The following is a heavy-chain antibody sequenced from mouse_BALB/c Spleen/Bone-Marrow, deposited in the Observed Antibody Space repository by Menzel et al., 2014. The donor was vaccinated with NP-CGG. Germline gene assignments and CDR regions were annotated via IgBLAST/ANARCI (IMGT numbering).Heavy chain of an antibody. Sequence: DVQLQESGGGLVQPGGSLNLACVASGFDFGRYWMSWARQAPGKGLEWIGEINPGSSTINYSPSLKDKFIISRDNAKNTLYLQMSKVRSEDTALYYCARLGYYGYHDKWGQGTTLTVSS. J-gene: IGHJ2*01. CDR2: INPGSSTI. V-gene: IGHV4-2*02. CDR1: GFDFGRYW. D-gene: IGHD1-2*01. CDR3: ARLGYYGYHDK.